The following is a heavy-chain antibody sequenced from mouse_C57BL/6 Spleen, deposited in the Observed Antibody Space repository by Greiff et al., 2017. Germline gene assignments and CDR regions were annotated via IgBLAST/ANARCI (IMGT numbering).Heavy chain of an antibody. CDR1: GYAFSSSW. J-gene: IGHJ3*01. CDR2: IYPGDGDT. V-gene: IGHV1-82*01. Sequence: VQLKESGPELVKPGASVKISCKASGYAFSSSWMNWVKQRPGKGLEWIGRIYPGDGDTNYNGKFKGKATLTADKSSSTAYMQLSSLTSEDSAVYFCAIDGYSFAYWGQGTLVTVSA. D-gene: IGHD2-3*01. CDR3: AIDGYSFAY.